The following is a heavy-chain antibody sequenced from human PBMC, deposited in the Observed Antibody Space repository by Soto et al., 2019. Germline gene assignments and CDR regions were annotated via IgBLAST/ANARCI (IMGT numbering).Heavy chain of an antibody. CDR1: GGTFSSYA. V-gene: IGHV1-69*12. CDR2: IIPIFGTA. J-gene: IGHJ4*02. Sequence: QVQLVQSGAEVKKPGSSVKVSCKASGGTFSSYAISWVRQAPGQGLEWMGGIIPIFGTANYAQKFQGRVTITADDATSTAYMELSSLRSEDTAVYYCARARDPFLEWLPFDDWGQGTVVTVSS. CDR3: ARARDPFLEWLPFDD. D-gene: IGHD3-3*02.